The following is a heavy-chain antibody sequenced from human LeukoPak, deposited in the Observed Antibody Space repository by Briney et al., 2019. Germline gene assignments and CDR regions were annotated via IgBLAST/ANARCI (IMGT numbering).Heavy chain of an antibody. D-gene: IGHD4-17*01. CDR3: AKDHYGDQGDYFDS. Sequence: SGGSLRLPCAASGFTFSPYGMHWVRQAPGKGLEWVAVISYDGSNKYYADSVKGRFTISRDNAKNSLYLQMNSLRDEDTAVYYCAKDHYGDQGDYFDSWGQGTLVTVSS. J-gene: IGHJ4*02. V-gene: IGHV3-30*18. CDR2: ISYDGSNK. CDR1: GFTFSPYG.